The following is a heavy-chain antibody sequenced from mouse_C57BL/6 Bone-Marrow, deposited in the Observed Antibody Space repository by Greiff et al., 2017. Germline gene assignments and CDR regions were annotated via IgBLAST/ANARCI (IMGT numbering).Heavy chain of an antibody. CDR3: RYYGSSPFYSAMDY. Sequence: QVQLQQSGAELVKPGASVKMSCKASGYTFTSYWITWVKQRPGQGLEWIGDIYPGSGSTNYNEKFKSKATLTVDTSSSTAYMQLSSLTSEDSAVYYCRYYGSSPFYSAMDYWGQGTSVTVSS. D-gene: IGHD1-1*01. J-gene: IGHJ4*01. CDR1: GYTFTSYW. V-gene: IGHV1-55*01. CDR2: IYPGSGST.